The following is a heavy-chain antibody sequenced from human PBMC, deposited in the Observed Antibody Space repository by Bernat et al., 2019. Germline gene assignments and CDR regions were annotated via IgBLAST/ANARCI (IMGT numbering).Heavy chain of an antibody. D-gene: IGHD2-15*01. CDR1: GFTFSNAW. CDR2: ISSSSSTI. CDR3: ARDRLLVDY. J-gene: IGHJ4*02. Sequence: VQLVESGGGVVQPGRSLRLSCAASGFTFSNAWMNWVRQAPGKGLEWVSYISSSSSTIYYADSVKGRFTISRDNAKNSLYLQMNSLRAEDTAVYYCARDRLLVDYWGQGTLVTVSS. V-gene: IGHV3-48*01.